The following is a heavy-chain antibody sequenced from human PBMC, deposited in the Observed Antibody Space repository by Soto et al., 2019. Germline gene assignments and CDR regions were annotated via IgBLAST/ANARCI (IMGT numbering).Heavy chain of an antibody. Sequence: ASVKVSCKASGYTFTSYDINWVRQATGQGLEWMGWMNPNSGNTGYSQKFQGRVTFTRDASANTAYMELSSLISEDTAVYYCARPKDYDDCLDLWGQGTLVTVSS. CDR3: ARPKDYDDCLDL. D-gene: IGHD3-22*01. J-gene: IGHJ4*02. CDR2: MNPNSGNT. V-gene: IGHV1-8*01. CDR1: GYTFTSYD.